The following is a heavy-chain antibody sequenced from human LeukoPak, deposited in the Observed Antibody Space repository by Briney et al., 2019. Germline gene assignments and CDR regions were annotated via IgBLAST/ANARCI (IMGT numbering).Heavy chain of an antibody. CDR2: IYYSGST. J-gene: IGHJ4*02. D-gene: IGHD4-11*01. CDR3: ARRHPADYPFDY. Sequence: PSETLSLTCTVSGGSISSYYWSWIRQPPGKGLEWIGYIYYSGSTNCNPSLKSRVTISVDTSKNQFSLKLSSVTAADTAVYYCARRHPADYPFDYWGQGTLVTVSS. V-gene: IGHV4-59*08. CDR1: GGSISSYY.